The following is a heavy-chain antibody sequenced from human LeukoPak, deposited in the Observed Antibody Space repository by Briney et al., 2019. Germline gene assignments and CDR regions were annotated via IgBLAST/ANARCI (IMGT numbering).Heavy chain of an antibody. Sequence: PGGSLRLSCAASGFSFGGYAMSWVRQAPGKGLEWVSPISGSGASTYYADSVRGRFTISRDNAKNSLYLQMNSLRAEDTALYYCAKSPHYYDSNFDYWGQGTLVTVSS. D-gene: IGHD3-22*01. CDR2: ISGSGAST. CDR3: AKSPHYYDSNFDY. CDR1: GFSFGGYA. J-gene: IGHJ4*02. V-gene: IGHV3-23*01.